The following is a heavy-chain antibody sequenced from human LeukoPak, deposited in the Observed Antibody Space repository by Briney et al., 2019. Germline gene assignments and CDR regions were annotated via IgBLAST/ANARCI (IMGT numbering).Heavy chain of an antibody. D-gene: IGHD3-22*01. CDR1: GGSISSSRYY. Sequence: SETLSLTCTVSGGSISSSRYYWGWIRQPPGKGLEWIGTIDKGGSTSYNPSLRSRVTISVDTSKNQFSLNLISVTAADTAVYYCAKGVRRSSDYSSPVDYWGQGTLVTISS. CDR3: AKGVRRSSDYSSPVDY. J-gene: IGHJ4*02. V-gene: IGHV4-39*07. CDR2: IDKGGST.